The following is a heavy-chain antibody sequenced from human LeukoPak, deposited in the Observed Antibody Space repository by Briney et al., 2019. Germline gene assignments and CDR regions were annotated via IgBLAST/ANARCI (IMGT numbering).Heavy chain of an antibody. Sequence: SETLSLTRTVSGGSISSSSYYWGWIRQPPGKGLEWIGSTYYSGSTYYNPSLKSRVTISVDTSKNQFSLKLSSVTAADTAVYYCARVSGYNWNFDYWGQGTLVTVSS. CDR1: GGSISSSSYY. J-gene: IGHJ4*02. D-gene: IGHD5-24*01. V-gene: IGHV4-39*07. CDR3: ARVSGYNWNFDY. CDR2: TYYSGST.